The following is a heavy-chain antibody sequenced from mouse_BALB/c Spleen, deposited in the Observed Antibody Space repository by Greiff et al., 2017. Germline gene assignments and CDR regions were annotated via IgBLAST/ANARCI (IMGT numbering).Heavy chain of an antibody. V-gene: IGHV1-7*01. D-gene: IGHD3-1*01. CDR3: ASSGAWFAY. Sequence: QVQVQQSGAELAKPGASVKLSCKASGYTFTSYWMHWVKQRPGQGLEWIGYINPSTGYTEYNQKFKDKATLTADKSSSTAYMQLSSLTSEDSAVYYCASSGAWFAYWGQGTLVTVSA. CDR2: INPSTGYT. J-gene: IGHJ3*01. CDR1: GYTFTSYW.